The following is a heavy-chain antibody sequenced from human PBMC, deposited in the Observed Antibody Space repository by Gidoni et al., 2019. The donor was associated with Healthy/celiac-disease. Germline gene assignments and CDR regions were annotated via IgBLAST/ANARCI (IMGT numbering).Heavy chain of an antibody. D-gene: IGHD6-13*01. Sequence: QITLKESGPTLVKPTQTLTLTCTFSGFSLSTSGVGVGWIRQPPGKALEWLALIYWDDDKRYSPSLKSRLTITKDTSKNQVVLTMTNMDPVDTATYYCAHGPAAMRGRIAAAGTSYYFDYWGQGTLVTVSS. CDR3: AHGPAAMRGRIAAAGTSYYFDY. CDR1: GFSLSTSGVG. V-gene: IGHV2-5*02. CDR2: IYWDDDK. J-gene: IGHJ4*02.